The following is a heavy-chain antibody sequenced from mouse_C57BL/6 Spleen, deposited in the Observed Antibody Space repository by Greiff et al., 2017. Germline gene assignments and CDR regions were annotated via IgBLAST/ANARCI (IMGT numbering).Heavy chain of an antibody. CDR2: IHPNSGST. D-gene: IGHD2-3*01. CDR1: GYTFTSYW. J-gene: IGHJ2*01. V-gene: IGHV1-64*01. CDR3: AGPPDGYYKYFDY. Sequence: QVQLQQPGAELVKPGASVKLSCKASGYTFTSYWMHWVKQRPGQGLEWIGMIHPNSGSTNYNEKFKSKATLTVDKSSSTAYMQLSSLTSEDSAVYYCAGPPDGYYKYFDYWGQGTTLTVSA.